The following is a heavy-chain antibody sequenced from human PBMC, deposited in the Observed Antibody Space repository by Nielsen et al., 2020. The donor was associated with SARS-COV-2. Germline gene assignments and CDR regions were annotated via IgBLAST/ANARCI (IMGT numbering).Heavy chain of an antibody. Sequence: ASVQVSCKASGYTFTSYGISWVRQAPGQGLEWMGWINPNSGGTNYAQKFQGWVTMTRDTSISTAYMELSRLRSDDTAVYYCAVIGSRFDLWGRGTLVTVSS. V-gene: IGHV1-2*04. CDR2: INPNSGGT. CDR3: AVIGSRFDL. D-gene: IGHD1-26*01. J-gene: IGHJ2*01. CDR1: GYTFTSYG.